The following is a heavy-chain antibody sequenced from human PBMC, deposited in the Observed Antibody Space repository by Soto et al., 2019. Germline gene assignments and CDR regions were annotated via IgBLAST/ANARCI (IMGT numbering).Heavy chain of an antibody. CDR2: IRGSGDNT. CDR1: GFTFSSYD. V-gene: IGHV3-23*01. D-gene: IGHD3-16*01. CDR3: EKCCIWGLTWGNPHY. J-gene: IGHJ4*02. Sequence: EVQLLESGGGLVQPGGSLRLSCVTSGFTFSSYDMNWVRQAPGKALEWVSGIRGSGDNTYYADSVKGRFTISRDNSKNTLYLQMDDLRAENTAVYYDEKCCIWGLTWGNPHYWGRGSLV.